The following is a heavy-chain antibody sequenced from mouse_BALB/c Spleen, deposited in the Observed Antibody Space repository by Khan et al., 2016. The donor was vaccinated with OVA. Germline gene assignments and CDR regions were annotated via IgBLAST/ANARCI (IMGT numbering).Heavy chain of an antibody. D-gene: IGHD2-14*01. J-gene: IGHJ3*01. CDR2: INPSSGYT. Sequence: QVQLKESGAELARPGASVKMSCKASGYTFTSYTIHWIKQRPGQGLEWIGYINPSSGYTNYNQKFKDKATLTEDKSSTTAYLQLSSLQSDDSAVYYCSRDGAYYRIDGWCAYWGQGTLVTVSS. CDR1: GYTFTSYT. V-gene: IGHV1-4*01. CDR3: SRDGAYYRIDGWCAY.